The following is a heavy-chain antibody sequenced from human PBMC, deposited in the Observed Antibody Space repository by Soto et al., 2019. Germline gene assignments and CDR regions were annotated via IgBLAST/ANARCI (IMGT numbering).Heavy chain of an antibody. CDR2: IFPGDSDT. CDR1: GYSFTNYW. V-gene: IGHV5-51*01. Sequence: GESLKISCKGSGYSFTNYWIGWVRQKPGKGLEWMGTIFPGDSDTRYSPSFQGQVTISADRSSSTAYLQWSSLKASDTALYYCARHHAYGSGNVVFYSWGQGIPVTVS. CDR3: ARHHAYGSGNVVFYS. J-gene: IGHJ4*02. D-gene: IGHD3-10*01.